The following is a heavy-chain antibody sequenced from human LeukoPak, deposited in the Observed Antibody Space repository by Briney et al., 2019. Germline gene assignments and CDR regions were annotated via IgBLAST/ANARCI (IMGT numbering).Heavy chain of an antibody. Sequence: SETLSLTCTVSGGSISSYYWSWIRQPPGKGLEWIGYIYYSGSTNYNPSLKSRVTISVDTSKNQFSLKLSSVTAADTAVYYCARVPRRDYYYGMDVWGQGTTVTVSS. J-gene: IGHJ6*02. CDR1: GGSISSYY. CDR3: ARVPRRDYYYGMDV. CDR2: IYYSGST. V-gene: IGHV4-59*01.